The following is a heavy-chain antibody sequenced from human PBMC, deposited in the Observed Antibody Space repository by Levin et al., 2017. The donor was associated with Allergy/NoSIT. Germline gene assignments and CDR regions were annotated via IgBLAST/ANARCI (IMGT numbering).Heavy chain of an antibody. D-gene: IGHD6-13*01. CDR3: STDVGDTWYRVNFDY. Sequence: PGGSLRLSCVVSGFTFTDAWMAWVRQVPGKGLEWIGRIRSKSAGGTTDYAAPLKGRFAISRDDSKNTLYLQINSLKTEDTAIYYCSTDVGDTWYRVNFDYWGHGTLVTVSS. CDR1: GFTFTDAW. J-gene: IGHJ4*01. CDR2: IRSKSAGGTT. V-gene: IGHV3-15*01.